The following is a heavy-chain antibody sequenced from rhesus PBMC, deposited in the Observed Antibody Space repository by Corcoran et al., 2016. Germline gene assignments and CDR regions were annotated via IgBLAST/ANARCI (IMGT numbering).Heavy chain of an antibody. J-gene: IGHJ4*01. V-gene: IGHV4-169*02. Sequence: QLQLQESGPGLVKPSETLSVTCAVSGGSISSSYWSWIRQAPGKGLEWIGYIYGSGSSTNYNPSLRSRVPLALDTSKNQLSLKLSAVTAADTAVYYCASWVGANPGFDYWGQGVLVTVSS. CDR1: GGSISSSY. D-gene: IGHD1-44*02. CDR2: IYGSGSST. CDR3: ASWVGANPGFDY.